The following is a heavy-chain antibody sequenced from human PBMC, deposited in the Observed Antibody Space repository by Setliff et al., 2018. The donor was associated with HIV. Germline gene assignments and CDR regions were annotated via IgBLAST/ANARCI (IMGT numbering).Heavy chain of an antibody. Sequence: PSETLSLTCTVSGDSTTSSSSYWGWIRQPPGKGLEWIGNIYYSGSTYYNPSLKSRVTISVDTSKNQFSLKLTSVTAADTAVYYCARARGLQDSGYDYVLYYFDYWGQGTLVTVSS. CDR1: GDSTTSSSSY. CDR2: IYYSGST. D-gene: IGHD5-12*01. V-gene: IGHV4-39*01. CDR3: ARARGLQDSGYDYVLYYFDY. J-gene: IGHJ4*02.